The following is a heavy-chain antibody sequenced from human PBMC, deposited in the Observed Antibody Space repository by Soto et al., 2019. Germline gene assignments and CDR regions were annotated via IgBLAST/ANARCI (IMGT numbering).Heavy chain of an antibody. V-gene: IGHV1-18*01. J-gene: IGHJ3*02. CDR1: GYTFTSYG. CDR3: ARDYDYIWGSYRDAFDI. CDR2: ISAYNGNT. Sequence: ASVKVSCKASGYTFTSYGISWVRQAPGQGLEWMGWISAYNGNTNYAQKLQGRVTMTTDTSTSTAYMELRSLRSDDTAVYYCARDYDYIWGSYRDAFDIWGQGTMVTVSS. D-gene: IGHD3-16*02.